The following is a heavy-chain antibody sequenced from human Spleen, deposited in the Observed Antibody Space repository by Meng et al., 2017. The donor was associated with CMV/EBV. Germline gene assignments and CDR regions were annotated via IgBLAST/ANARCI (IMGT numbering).Heavy chain of an antibody. V-gene: IGHV4-61*08. Sequence: SETLSLTCTVSGGSISSDGYYWSWIRQHPGKGLEWIGYIYYSGSTNYNPSLKSRVTISVDTSKNQFSLKLSSVTAADTAVYYCARAVAGDYWGQGTLVTVSS. CDR3: ARAVAGDY. CDR1: GGSISSDGYY. D-gene: IGHD3-10*01. CDR2: IYYSGST. J-gene: IGHJ4*02.